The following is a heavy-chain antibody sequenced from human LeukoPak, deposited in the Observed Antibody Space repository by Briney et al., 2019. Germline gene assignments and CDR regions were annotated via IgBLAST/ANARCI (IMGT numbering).Heavy chain of an antibody. Sequence: SLRLSCAASGFTFDDYTMHWVRQAPGKGLAWVSGISWNSGSIGYADSVKGRFTISRDNAKNSLYLQMNSLRAEDTALYYCAKDKGIAAHVFDYWGQRTLVTVSS. D-gene: IGHD6-13*01. J-gene: IGHJ4*02. CDR2: ISWNSGSI. CDR1: GFTFDDYT. V-gene: IGHV3-9*01. CDR3: AKDKGIAAHVFDY.